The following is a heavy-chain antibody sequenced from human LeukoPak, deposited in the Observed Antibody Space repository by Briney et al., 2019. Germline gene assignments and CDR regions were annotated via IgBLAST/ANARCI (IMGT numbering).Heavy chain of an antibody. CDR1: GGSFSYYY. J-gene: IGHJ5*02. D-gene: IGHD3-9*01. CDR3: AIRKYYDILTGYRKIPTSGFDP. V-gene: IGHV4-34*01. CDR2: INHRGST. Sequence: PSETLSLTCAVYGGSFSYYYWSWIRQPPGKTLEWIGEINHRGSTNYNPSLKSRVTISVDTSKNQFSLKLSSVTAADTAVYYCAIRKYYDILTGYRKIPTSGFDPWGQGTLVTVSS.